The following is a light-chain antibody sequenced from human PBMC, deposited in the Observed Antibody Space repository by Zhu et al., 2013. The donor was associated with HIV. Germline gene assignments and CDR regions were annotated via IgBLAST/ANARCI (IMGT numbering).Light chain of an antibody. CDR1: QSIGTN. J-gene: IGKJ3*01. CDR2: GAG. V-gene: IGKV3-15*01. Sequence: EIVMTQSPATLSMSPGERVTLSCRASQSIGTNLAWYQQKPGRAPRLLFYGAGTRATGIPATFSGRGSGTEFTLTISSLQSEDFAIYYCQQYNDWPPAFGPGTRVDVK. CDR3: QQYNDWPPA.